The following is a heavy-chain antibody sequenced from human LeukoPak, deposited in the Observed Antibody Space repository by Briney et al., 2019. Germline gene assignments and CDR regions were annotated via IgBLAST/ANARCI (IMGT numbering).Heavy chain of an antibody. CDR3: ARFSLEDDPSSWYWGSNWFDP. J-gene: IGHJ5*02. D-gene: IGHD6-13*01. Sequence: PSETLSLTCAVYGESFSDYYWNWIRQPPGKGLEWIGEINHSGSTNFNPSLKSRVTISVDTSKNQFSLKLSSVTAADTAVYYCARFSLEDDPSSWYWGSNWFDPWGQGTLVTVSS. V-gene: IGHV4-34*01. CDR2: INHSGST. CDR1: GESFSDYY.